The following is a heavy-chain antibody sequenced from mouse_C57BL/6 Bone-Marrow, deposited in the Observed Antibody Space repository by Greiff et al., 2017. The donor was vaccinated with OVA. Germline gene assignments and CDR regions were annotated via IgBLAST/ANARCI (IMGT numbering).Heavy chain of an antibody. CDR2: IWSGGST. Sequence: QVQLQESGPGLVQPSQSLSITCPVSGFSLTSYGVHWVRQSPGTGLEWLGVIWSGGSTDYNAAFISRLSISKDNSKSQVFFKMNSLQADDTARYYCARKNWSWFAYWGQGTLVTVSA. D-gene: IGHD4-1*01. J-gene: IGHJ3*01. CDR1: GFSLTSYG. V-gene: IGHV2-2*01. CDR3: ARKNWSWFAY.